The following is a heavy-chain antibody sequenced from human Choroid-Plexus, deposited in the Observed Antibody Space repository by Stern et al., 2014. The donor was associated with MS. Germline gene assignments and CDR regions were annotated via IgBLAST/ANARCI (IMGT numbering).Heavy chain of an antibody. V-gene: IGHV3-30*18. CDR1: GFTFGSCA. Sequence: VQLLESGGGVVQPGRPLRLSCVASGFTFGSCAMHWVRQAPGKGLEWVAGVSYDGSNKYYADSVKGRFNISRDNSQNTLYMQMSSLRPEDTAVYYCAKDRQYLTYCFDHWGQGSLVTVSS. D-gene: IGHD2/OR15-2a*01. CDR2: VSYDGSNK. J-gene: IGHJ5*02. CDR3: AKDRQYLTYCFDH.